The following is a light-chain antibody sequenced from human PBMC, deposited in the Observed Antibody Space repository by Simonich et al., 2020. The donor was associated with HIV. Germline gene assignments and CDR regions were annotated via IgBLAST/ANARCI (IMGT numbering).Light chain of an antibody. CDR2: WAS. Sequence: DIVMTQSPDSLAVSLGERATINCKSSRNILYNSNNKNYLAWYQQKPGQPPNLLIYWASTREPGVPDRFSASGSGTDFTLTISSLQAEDVAVYYCQQYYTTPPTFGQGTKVEIK. CDR1: RNILYNSNNKNY. J-gene: IGKJ1*01. CDR3: QQYYTTPPT. V-gene: IGKV4-1*01.